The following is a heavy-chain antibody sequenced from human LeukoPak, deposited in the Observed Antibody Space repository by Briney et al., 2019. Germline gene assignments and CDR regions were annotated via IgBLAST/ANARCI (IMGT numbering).Heavy chain of an antibody. CDR1: GYSISSGYY. CDR2: IYHSGST. V-gene: IGHV4-38-2*02. CDR3: ARDIWAYYYGSGSYRYYGMDV. D-gene: IGHD3-10*01. Sequence: PSETLSLTCTVFGYSISSGYYWGWIRQPPGKGLEWIGSIYHSGSTYYNPSLKSRVTISVDTSKNQFSLKLSSVTAADTAVYYCARDIWAYYYGSGSYRYYGMDVWGQGTTVTVSS. J-gene: IGHJ6*02.